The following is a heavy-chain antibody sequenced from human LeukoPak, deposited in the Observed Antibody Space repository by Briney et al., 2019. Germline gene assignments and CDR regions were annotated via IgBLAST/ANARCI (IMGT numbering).Heavy chain of an antibody. V-gene: IGHV3-30*02. CDR2: IRYDGSNK. CDR1: GFTFSSYG. J-gene: IGHJ2*01. Sequence: GGSLRLSCAASGFTFSSYGMHWVRQAPGKGLEWVAFIRYDGSNKYYADSMKGRFTISRDNSKNTLYLQMNSLRAEDTAVYYCAKDLSYYYDSSGRGYFDLWGRGTLVTVSS. D-gene: IGHD3-22*01. CDR3: AKDLSYYYDSSGRGYFDL.